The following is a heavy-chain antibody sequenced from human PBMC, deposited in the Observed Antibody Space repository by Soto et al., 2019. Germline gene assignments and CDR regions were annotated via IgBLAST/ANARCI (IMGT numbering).Heavy chain of an antibody. D-gene: IGHD6-19*01. CDR2: FYYTGSI. J-gene: IGHJ4*02. V-gene: IGHV4-61*01. CDR1: GGSVSSGNYY. CDR3: ARSFGWYAVDS. Sequence: SETLSLTCTVSGGSVSSGNYYWSWIRQPPGKGLEWIGYFYYTGSINYNPSLKSRVTILLDKSKNQFSLSLSFMTAADTATYYCARSFGWYAVDSWGQGILVTVSS.